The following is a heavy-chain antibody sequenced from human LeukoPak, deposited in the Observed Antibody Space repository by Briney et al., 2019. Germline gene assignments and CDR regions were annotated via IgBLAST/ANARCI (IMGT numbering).Heavy chain of an antibody. Sequence: PETLSLTCTVSGYSISSGYYWGWIRQPPGKGLEWIGSIYHSGSTYYNPSLKSRVTISVDTSKNQFSLKLSSVTAADTAVYYCARVQPLTGDLDYWGQGTLVTVSS. CDR3: ARVQPLTGDLDY. CDR1: GYSISSGYY. D-gene: IGHD7-27*01. J-gene: IGHJ4*02. CDR2: IYHSGST. V-gene: IGHV4-38-2*02.